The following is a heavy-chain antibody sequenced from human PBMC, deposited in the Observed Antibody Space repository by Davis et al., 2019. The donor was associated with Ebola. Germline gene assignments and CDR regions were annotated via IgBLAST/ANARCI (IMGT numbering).Heavy chain of an antibody. CDR3: ARERAVAHFDY. Sequence: HTGGSLRLSCAASGFTFSSYWMHWVRQAPGKGLVWVSRINSDGSSTSYADSVKGRFTISRDNAKNPLYLQMNSLRAEDTAVYYCARERAVAHFDYWGQGTLVTVSS. CDR2: INSDGSST. CDR1: GFTFSSYW. D-gene: IGHD4-23*01. V-gene: IGHV3-74*01. J-gene: IGHJ4*02.